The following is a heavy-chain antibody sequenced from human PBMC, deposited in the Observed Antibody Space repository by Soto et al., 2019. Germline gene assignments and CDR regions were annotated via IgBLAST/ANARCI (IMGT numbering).Heavy chain of an antibody. D-gene: IGHD3-3*01. V-gene: IGHV4-4*07. Sequence: PSETLSLTCTVSGGSISSYYWSWIRQPAGKGLEWIGRIYTSGSTNYNPSLKSRVTMSVDTSKNQFSLKLSSVTAADTAVYYCARDPHQGFWSGWLDPWGQGTLVTVSS. CDR1: GGSISSYY. CDR2: IYTSGST. CDR3: ARDPHQGFWSGWLDP. J-gene: IGHJ5*02.